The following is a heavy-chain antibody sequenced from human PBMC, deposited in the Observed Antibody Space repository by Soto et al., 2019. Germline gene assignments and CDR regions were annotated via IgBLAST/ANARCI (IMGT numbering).Heavy chain of an antibody. J-gene: IGHJ6*02. CDR1: GYTFTSYG. V-gene: IGHV1-18*01. D-gene: IGHD6-13*01. CDR3: ARGGYSSSWYKYYYGMDV. CDR2: ISAYNGNT. Sequence: ASVKVSCKASGYTFTSYGISWVRQAPGQGLEWMGWISAYNGNTNYAQKLQGRVTMTTDTSTSTAYMGLRSLRSDDTAVYYCARGGYSSSWYKYYYGMDVWGQGTTVTVSS.